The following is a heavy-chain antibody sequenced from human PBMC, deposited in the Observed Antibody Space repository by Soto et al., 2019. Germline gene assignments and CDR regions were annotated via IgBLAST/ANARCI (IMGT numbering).Heavy chain of an antibody. Sequence: ASVKVSCKASGYTFTSYGISWVRQAPGQGLEWMGWISAYNGNTNYAQKLQGRVTMITDTSTSTAYMELRSLRSDDTAVYYCARDGLSYGDYDAAFDIWGQGTMVTVSS. V-gene: IGHV1-18*01. J-gene: IGHJ3*02. CDR2: ISAYNGNT. CDR1: GYTFTSYG. CDR3: ARDGLSYGDYDAAFDI. D-gene: IGHD4-17*01.